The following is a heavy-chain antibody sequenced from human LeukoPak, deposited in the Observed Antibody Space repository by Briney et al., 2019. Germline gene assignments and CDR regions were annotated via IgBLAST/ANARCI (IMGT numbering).Heavy chain of an antibody. Sequence: GASVKVSCRASGYTFTGYYMHWVRQAPGQGLEWMGWINPNSGGTNYAQKFQGRVTMTRDTSISTAYMELSRLRSDDTAVYYCARDFGVVIIPDYWGQGTLVTVSS. CDR2: INPNSGGT. V-gene: IGHV1-2*02. CDR3: ARDFGVVIIPDY. D-gene: IGHD3-3*01. CDR1: GYTFTGYY. J-gene: IGHJ4*02.